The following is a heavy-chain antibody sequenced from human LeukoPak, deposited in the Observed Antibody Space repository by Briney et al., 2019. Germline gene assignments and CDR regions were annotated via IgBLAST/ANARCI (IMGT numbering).Heavy chain of an antibody. CDR3: AGREGDVVVTAPCDY. J-gene: IGHJ4*02. V-gene: IGHV1-18*04. D-gene: IGHD2-21*02. CDR1: GYTFTSYG. CDR2: ISAYNGNT. Sequence: GASVKVSCKASGYTFTSYGISWVRQAPGQGLEWRGWISAYNGNTNYAQKLQGRVTMTTGTSTSTAYMELRSLRSDDTAVYSCAGREGDVVVTAPCDYWGQGTLVTVSS.